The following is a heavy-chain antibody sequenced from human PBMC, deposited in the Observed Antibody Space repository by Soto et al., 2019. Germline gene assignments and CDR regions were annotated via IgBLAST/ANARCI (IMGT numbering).Heavy chain of an antibody. J-gene: IGHJ5*02. Sequence: GSLRLSCAASGFTFSSYGMHWVRQAPGKGLEWVAAISYDGSNKYYADSVKGRFTISRDNSKNTLYLQMNSLRAEDTAVYYCAKDSLVVPAAPFDPWGQGTLVTVSS. V-gene: IGHV3-30*18. CDR2: ISYDGSNK. D-gene: IGHD2-2*01. CDR3: AKDSLVVPAAPFDP. CDR1: GFTFSSYG.